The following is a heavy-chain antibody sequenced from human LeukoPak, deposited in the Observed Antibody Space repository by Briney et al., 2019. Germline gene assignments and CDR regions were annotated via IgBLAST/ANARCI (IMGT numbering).Heavy chain of an antibody. Sequence: ASVKVSCKASGYAFDTSGITWLRQAPGQGLEWMGWTNDYGTNIKYAQNVQDRVSMTTFTSTNTAFLELKNLTSDDTAVYFCARAVIVGTPRNYYSYMDVWGNGTAVIVSS. CDR1: GYAFDTSG. J-gene: IGHJ6*03. CDR3: ARAVIVGTPRNYYSYMDV. CDR2: TNDYGTNI. V-gene: IGHV1-18*01. D-gene: IGHD1-26*01.